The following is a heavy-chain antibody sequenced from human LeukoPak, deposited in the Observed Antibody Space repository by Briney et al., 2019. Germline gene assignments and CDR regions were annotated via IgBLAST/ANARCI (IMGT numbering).Heavy chain of an antibody. CDR1: GGSISSGSYY. CDR3: ARDLRAMTTVDPYFDY. J-gene: IGHJ4*02. CDR2: IYTSGST. D-gene: IGHD4-23*01. Sequence: SETLSLTCTVSGGSISSGSYYWSWIRQPAGKGLEWIGRIYTSGSTNYNPSLKSRVTISVDTSKNQFSLKLSSVTAADTAVYYCARDLRAMTTVDPYFDYWGQGTLVTVSS. V-gene: IGHV4-61*02.